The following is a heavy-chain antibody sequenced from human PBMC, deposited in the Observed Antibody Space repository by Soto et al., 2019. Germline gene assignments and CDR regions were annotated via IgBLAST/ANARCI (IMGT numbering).Heavy chain of an antibody. J-gene: IGHJ4*02. CDR3: ARHYNTGAFFDY. V-gene: IGHV4-39*01. Sequence: SETLSLTCSVSGASVSSSHYWGWIRQPPGKGLEWIGSVSYSGGPYYSPSFKSRITIFVDTSNNQFSLRVGSVTATDTAVYFCARHYNTGAFFDYWGQGKLVTVSS. D-gene: IGHD1-20*01. CDR1: GASVSSSHY. CDR2: VSYSGGP.